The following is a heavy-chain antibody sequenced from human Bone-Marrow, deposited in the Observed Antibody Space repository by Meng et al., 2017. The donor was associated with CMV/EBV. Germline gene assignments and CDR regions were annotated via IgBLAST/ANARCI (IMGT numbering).Heavy chain of an antibody. CDR1: GYSFTSYW. CDR3: ASWGGYDFWSGYLLDY. D-gene: IGHD3-3*01. Sequence: KVSCKGSGYSFTSYWISWVRQMPGKGLEWMGIIYPGDSDTRYSPSFQGQVTISADKSISTAYLQWSSLKASDTAMYYCASWGGYDFWSGYLLDYWGQGTLVTVSS. J-gene: IGHJ4*02. V-gene: IGHV5-51*01. CDR2: IYPGDSDT.